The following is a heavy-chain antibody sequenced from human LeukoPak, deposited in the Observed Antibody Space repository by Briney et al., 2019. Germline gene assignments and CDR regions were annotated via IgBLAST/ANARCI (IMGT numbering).Heavy chain of an antibody. J-gene: IGHJ4*02. CDR3: TRDRGWQSFDY. V-gene: IGHV3-7*01. CDR2: IKVDGSAI. Sequence: GGSLRLCCSASVFTFITYWMTWVRQGPGKRLERVANIKVDGSAIYYVSFVRGRFTIARDNAKNSLYLQMNSLRAEATAVYYCTRDRGWQSFDYWGQGTLVTVSS. D-gene: IGHD3-10*01. CDR1: VFTFITYW.